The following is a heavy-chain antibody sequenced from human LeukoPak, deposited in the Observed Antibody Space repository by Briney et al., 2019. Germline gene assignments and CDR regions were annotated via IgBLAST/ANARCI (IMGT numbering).Heavy chain of an antibody. CDR3: ANGNRCTSPNCLGYYYFYMDV. J-gene: IGHJ6*03. CDR2: FSASGGAT. V-gene: IGHV3-23*01. D-gene: IGHD2-8*01. Sequence: PGRSLRLSCAASGFTFSSYAMNWVRQAPGRGLEWVSGFSASGGATYYADSVKGRFTISRDNSKNTLYLQMNSLRAEDTAVYYCANGNRCTSPNCLGYYYFYMDVWGTGTTVTVSS. CDR1: GFTFSSYA.